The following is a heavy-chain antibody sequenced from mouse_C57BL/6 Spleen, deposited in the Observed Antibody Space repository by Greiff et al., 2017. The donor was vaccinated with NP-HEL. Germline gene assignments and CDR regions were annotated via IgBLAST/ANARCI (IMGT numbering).Heavy chain of an antibody. CDR1: GYAFSSYW. V-gene: IGHV1-80*01. Sequence: VQLQQSGAELVKPGASVKISCKASGYAFSSYWMNWVKQRPGKGLEWIGQIYPGDGDTNYNGKFKGKATLTADKSSSTAYMQLSSLTSEDSAVYFCARWGTVAARFDYWGQGTTLTVSS. CDR3: ARWGTVAARFDY. J-gene: IGHJ2*01. CDR2: IYPGDGDT. D-gene: IGHD1-1*01.